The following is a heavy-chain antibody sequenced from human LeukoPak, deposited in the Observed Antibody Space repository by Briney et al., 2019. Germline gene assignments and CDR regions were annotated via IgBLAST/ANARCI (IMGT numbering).Heavy chain of an antibody. Sequence: QPGGSLRLSCAASGFTFSDYYMSWIRQAPGKGLEWVSFISSSGRTIYYVDSVKGRFTISRDNANNSLYLQMNSLKDEDTAVYYCARDGDSSSWNDYWGQGTLVTVSS. V-gene: IGHV3-11*04. CDR1: GFTFSDYY. CDR3: ARDGDSSSWNDY. CDR2: ISSSGRTI. J-gene: IGHJ4*02. D-gene: IGHD6-13*01.